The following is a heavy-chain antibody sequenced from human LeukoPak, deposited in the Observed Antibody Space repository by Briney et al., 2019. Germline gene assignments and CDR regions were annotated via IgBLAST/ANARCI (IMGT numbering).Heavy chain of an antibody. CDR1: AYSISSGYY. J-gene: IGHJ6*03. CDR2: IYHSGST. D-gene: IGHD5-18*01. Sequence: SETLSLTCTVSAYSISSGYYWGWIRQPPGKGLEWIGSIYHSGSTNYKSSLKSRVTISVDTSKNQFSLKLNSVTAADTAVYYCARTTEGGYTYGYFYYYYMDVWGKGTTVTISS. V-gene: IGHV4-38-2*02. CDR3: ARTTEGGYTYGYFYYYYMDV.